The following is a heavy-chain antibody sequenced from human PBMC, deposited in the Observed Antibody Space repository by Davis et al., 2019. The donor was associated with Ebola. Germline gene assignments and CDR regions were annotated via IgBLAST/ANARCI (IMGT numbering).Heavy chain of an antibody. V-gene: IGHV3-23*01. D-gene: IGHD5-18*01. CDR2: ISGSGGST. Sequence: GESLKISCAASGFTFSSYAMSWVRQAPGKGLEWVSAISGSGGSTYYADSVKGRFTISRDNSKNTLYLQMNSLRAEDTAVYYCARTRIQLWLGIDYWGQGTLVTVSS. J-gene: IGHJ4*02. CDR1: GFTFSSYA. CDR3: ARTRIQLWLGIDY.